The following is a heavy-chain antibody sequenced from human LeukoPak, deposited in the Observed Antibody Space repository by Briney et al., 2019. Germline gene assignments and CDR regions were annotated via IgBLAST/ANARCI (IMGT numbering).Heavy chain of an antibody. D-gene: IGHD5-18*01. J-gene: IGHJ5*02. V-gene: IGHV6-1*01. Sequence: SQTLSLTCAISGDSVSSNSAPWNWIRQSPSRVLEWLGRSYYRSKWYNDYAVSVKSRITINPDTSKNQFSLQLNSVTPEDTAVYYCAREVGLIQLWLPGWFDPWGQGTLVTVSS. CDR1: GDSVSSNSAP. CDR3: AREVGLIQLWLPGWFDP. CDR2: SYYRSKWYN.